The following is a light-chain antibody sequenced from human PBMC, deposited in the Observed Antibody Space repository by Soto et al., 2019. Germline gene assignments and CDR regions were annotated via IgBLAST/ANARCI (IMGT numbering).Light chain of an antibody. CDR1: QDINSW. Sequence: DIQMTQSPSSVSASVGDRVTITCRASQDINSWLTWYQQKPGKAPKVLIYIASRLQPGVPSRFSGRGSGTDFSLTIRNLHPEDFATYFCQQSKSFPLTFGGGTKVEIK. CDR3: QQSKSFPLT. CDR2: IAS. V-gene: IGKV1-12*01. J-gene: IGKJ4*01.